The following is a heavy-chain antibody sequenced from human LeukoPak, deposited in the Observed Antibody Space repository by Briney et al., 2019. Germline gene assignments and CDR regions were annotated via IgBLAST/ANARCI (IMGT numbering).Heavy chain of an antibody. D-gene: IGHD5-12*01. Sequence: PGRSLKLSCPASGFTFDDYAMHWVRQAPGKGLDWVSCISWNNVSIGYGDSGRGRFTISTDKSKNTLFLQMHSMRGEDTAVYYCPRVTLGYSAYEAPDLVYHFAFWGQGSLVTVSS. CDR1: GFTFDDYA. J-gene: IGHJ4*02. CDR2: ISWNNVSI. CDR3: PRVTLGYSAYEAPDLVYHFAF. V-gene: IGHV3-9*01.